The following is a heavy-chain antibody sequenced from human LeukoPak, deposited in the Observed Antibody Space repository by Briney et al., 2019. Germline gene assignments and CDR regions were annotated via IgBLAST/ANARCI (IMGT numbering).Heavy chain of an antibody. CDR1: GFTLSSDW. D-gene: IGHD2-2*01. V-gene: IGHV3-7*01. J-gene: IGHJ4*02. Sequence: PGGSLRLSCVVSGFTLSSDWMSWVRQAPGKGLEWVANIKKDGIEKYYVESVKGRFTISRDNAKNSLSLQMNSLRAEDTAVNYCARGRYSSRSGGYYFDIWGQGTLVTVSS. CDR2: IKKDGIEK. CDR3: ARGRYSSRSGGYYFDI.